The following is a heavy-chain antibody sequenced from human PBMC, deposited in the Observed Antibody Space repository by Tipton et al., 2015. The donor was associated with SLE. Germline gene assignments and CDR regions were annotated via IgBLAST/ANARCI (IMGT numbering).Heavy chain of an antibody. CDR1: GGSISSYY. CDR3: ARGRKNMTPKRDAYDI. Sequence: TLSLTCTVSGGSISSYYWSWIRQPPGKGLEWIGYIYYSGSTNYNPSLKSRVTISVDTSKNQFSLKLSPVTAADTAVYYCARGRKNMTPKRDAYDIWGQGTMVTVSS. J-gene: IGHJ3*02. CDR2: IYYSGST. V-gene: IGHV4-59*12.